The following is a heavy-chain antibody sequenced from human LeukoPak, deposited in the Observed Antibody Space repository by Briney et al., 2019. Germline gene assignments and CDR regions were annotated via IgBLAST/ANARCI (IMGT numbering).Heavy chain of an antibody. D-gene: IGHD4-23*01. J-gene: IGHJ6*02. CDR3: AKDPWESYGGRYYYYGMDV. CDR2: ISYDGSNK. Sequence: PGGSLRLSCAASGFTFRIFGLNWVRQAPGKGLEWVAVISYDGSNKYYADSVKGRFTISRDNSKNTLYLQMNSLRAEDTGVYHCAKDPWESYGGRYYYYGMDVWGQGTTVSVSS. CDR1: GFTFRIFG. V-gene: IGHV3-30*18.